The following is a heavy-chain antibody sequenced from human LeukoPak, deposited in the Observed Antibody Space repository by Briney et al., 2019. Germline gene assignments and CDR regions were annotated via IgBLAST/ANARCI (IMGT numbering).Heavy chain of an antibody. CDR1: GGSVSSGSYY. V-gene: IGHV4-61*01. Sequence: KPSETLSLTCTVSGGSVSSGSYYWSWIRQPPGKGLEWIGYIYYSGSTNYNPSLKSRVTISVDTSKNQFSLKLSSVTAADTAVYYCARDPAPYYYDSSDLVGYWGQGTLVTVSS. J-gene: IGHJ4*02. CDR3: ARDPAPYYYDSSDLVGY. D-gene: IGHD3-22*01. CDR2: IYYSGST.